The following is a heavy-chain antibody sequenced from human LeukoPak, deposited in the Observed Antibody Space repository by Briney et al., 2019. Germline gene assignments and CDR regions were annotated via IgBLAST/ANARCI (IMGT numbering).Heavy chain of an antibody. J-gene: IGHJ5*02. CDR1: GYTFTGYY. D-gene: IGHD2-2*02. CDR3: AREIGTYCSSTSCYNSGINWFDP. Sequence: ASVKVSCKASGYTFTGYYMHWVRQAPGQGLEWMGWINPNSGGTNYAQKFQGRVTMTRDTSISTAYMELSRLRSDDTAVYYCAREIGTYCSSTSCYNSGINWFDPWGQGTLVAVSS. V-gene: IGHV1-2*02. CDR2: INPNSGGT.